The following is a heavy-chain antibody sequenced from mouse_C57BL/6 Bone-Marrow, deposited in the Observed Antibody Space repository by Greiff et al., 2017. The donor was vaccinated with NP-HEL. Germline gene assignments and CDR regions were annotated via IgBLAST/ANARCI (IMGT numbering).Heavy chain of an antibody. V-gene: IGHV3-6*01. J-gene: IGHJ4*01. CDR3: ARHYYGSSPCYAMDY. D-gene: IGHD1-1*01. CDR2: ISYDGSN. Sequence: EVQLVESGPGLVKPSQSLSLTCSVTGYSITSGYYWNWIRQFPGNKLEWMGYISYDGSNNYNPSLKNRISITRDTSKNQFFLKLNSVTTEDTATYYCARHYYGSSPCYAMDYWGQGTSVTVSS. CDR1: GYSITSGYY.